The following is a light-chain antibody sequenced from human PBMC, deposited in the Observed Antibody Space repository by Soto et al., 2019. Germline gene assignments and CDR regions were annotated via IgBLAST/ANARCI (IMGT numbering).Light chain of an antibody. CDR2: EVT. CDR1: SSDVGTYNL. V-gene: IGLV2-23*02. CDR3: CSYAGTSTGV. Sequence: QSALTQPASMSGSPGQSVTISCTGNSSDVGTYNLVSWYQQHPGRAPKLIIYEVTKRPSGVSNRFSGSKSGNTAFLTISWLQDEEEAENHFCSYAGTSTGVFGGGTKVTVL. J-gene: IGLJ2*01.